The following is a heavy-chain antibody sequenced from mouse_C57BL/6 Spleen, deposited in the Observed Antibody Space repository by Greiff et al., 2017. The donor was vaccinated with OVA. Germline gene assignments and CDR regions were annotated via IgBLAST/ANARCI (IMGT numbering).Heavy chain of an antibody. V-gene: IGHV14-4*01. CDR2: IDPENGDT. J-gene: IGHJ3*01. CDR1: GFNIKDDY. CDR3: TRVYYGYDDGFAY. D-gene: IGHD2-2*01. Sequence: DVKLVESGAELVRPGASVKLSCTASGFNIKDDYMHWVKQRPEPGLEWIGWIDPENGDTEYASKFQGKATITADTSSNTAYLQLSSLTSEDTAVYYCTRVYYGYDDGFAYWGQGTLVTVSA.